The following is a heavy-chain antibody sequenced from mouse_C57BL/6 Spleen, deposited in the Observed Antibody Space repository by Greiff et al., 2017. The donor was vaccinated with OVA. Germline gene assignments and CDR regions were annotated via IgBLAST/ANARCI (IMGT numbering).Heavy chain of an antibody. CDR3: TREGGSYYFDY. V-gene: IGHV5-9-1*02. CDR2: ISSGGDYI. Sequence: EVKLMESGEGLVKPGGSLKLSCAASGFTFSSYAMSWVRQTPEKRLEWVAYISSGGDYIYYADTVKGRFTISRDNARNTLYLQMSSLKSEDTAMYYCTREGGSYYFDYWGQGTTLTVSS. J-gene: IGHJ2*01. CDR1: GFTFSSYA.